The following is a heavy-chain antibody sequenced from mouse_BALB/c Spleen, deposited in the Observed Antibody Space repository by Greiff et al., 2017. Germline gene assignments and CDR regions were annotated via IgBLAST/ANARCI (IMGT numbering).Heavy chain of an antibody. V-gene: IGHV5-6-3*01. CDR3: ARADYYGSTGFAY. Sequence: EVMLVESGGGLVQPGGSLKLSCAASGFTFSSYGMSWVRQTPDKRLELVATINSNGGSTYYPDSVKGRFTISRDNAKNTLFLQMSSLKSEDTAMYYCARADYYGSTGFAYWGQGTLVTVSA. D-gene: IGHD1-1*01. CDR2: INSNGGST. CDR1: GFTFSSYG. J-gene: IGHJ3*01.